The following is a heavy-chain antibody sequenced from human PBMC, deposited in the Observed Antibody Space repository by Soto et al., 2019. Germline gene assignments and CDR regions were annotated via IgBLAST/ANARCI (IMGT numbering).Heavy chain of an antibody. Sequence: QVQLVQSGAEGKKPGASVKVSCKASGFTFTSYGISWVRQAPGQGLEGMGLISAYNGNTNYAQKLQGRVTMTTDTSTSTAYMELRSLRSDDTAVYYCASDYYGSGRMGAFDIWGQGTMVTVSS. CDR2: ISAYNGNT. J-gene: IGHJ3*02. CDR1: GFTFTSYG. D-gene: IGHD3-10*01. V-gene: IGHV1-18*01. CDR3: ASDYYGSGRMGAFDI.